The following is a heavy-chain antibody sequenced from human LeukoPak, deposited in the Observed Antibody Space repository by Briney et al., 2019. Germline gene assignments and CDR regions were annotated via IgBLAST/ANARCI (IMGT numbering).Heavy chain of an antibody. Sequence: SETLSLTCAVSGDSIFVDSITRNNWLNCVRQAPGKGLEWIGEISPDGDTNYNPSFMGRVSISLDKSARQVSLRLTSVTAADTAIYYCARDASAPRIYFGLDVWGQGTSVTVSS. V-gene: IGHV4-4*02. CDR3: ARDASAPRIYFGLDV. J-gene: IGHJ6*02. CDR2: ISPDGDT. CDR1: GDSIFVDSITRNNW. D-gene: IGHD3-10*01.